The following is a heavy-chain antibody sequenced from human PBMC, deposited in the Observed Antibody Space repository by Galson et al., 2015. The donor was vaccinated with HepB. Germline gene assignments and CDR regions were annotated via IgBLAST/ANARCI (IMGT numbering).Heavy chain of an antibody. Sequence: SLRLSCAASGFTFSSYGMHRVRQALGKGLDWVAVIWYDGSNKYYADSVKGRFTISRDNSKNTLYLQMNSLRAEDTAVYYCASQVGFYYDSSGYPADYFDYWGQGTLVTVSS. CDR3: ASQVGFYYDSSGYPADYFDY. CDR1: GFTFSSYG. CDR2: IWYDGSNK. V-gene: IGHV3-33*01. D-gene: IGHD3-22*01. J-gene: IGHJ4*02.